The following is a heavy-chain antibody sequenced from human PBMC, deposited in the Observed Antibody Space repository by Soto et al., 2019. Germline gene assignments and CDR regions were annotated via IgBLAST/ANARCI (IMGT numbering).Heavy chain of an antibody. V-gene: IGHV3-33*06. CDR2: IWYDGSNK. CDR3: AKDRTMVRGVLYYYYSVMAV. D-gene: IGHD3-10*01. Sequence: GWSLRLGCAASGFTFSSYGMHWVRQATGKGLEWVAVIWYDGSNKYYADSVKGRFTISRDNSKNTLYLQMNSLRAEDTAVYYCAKDRTMVRGVLYYYYSVMAVWGQGTTVTVS. CDR1: GFTFSSYG. J-gene: IGHJ6*02.